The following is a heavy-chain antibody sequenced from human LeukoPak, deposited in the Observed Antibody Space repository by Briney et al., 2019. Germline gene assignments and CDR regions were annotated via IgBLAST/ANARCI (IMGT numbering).Heavy chain of an antibody. CDR3: ARDSEGNRGRSFDY. D-gene: IGHD3-10*01. V-gene: IGHV4-34*01. CDR1: GGSFSGYY. Sequence: TSETLSLTCAVYGGSFSGYYWSWIRQPPGKGLEWIGEINHSGSTNYNPSLKSRGTMSVDTSKNQFSLKLSSVTAADTAVYYCARDSEGNRGRSFDYWGQGTLVTVSS. J-gene: IGHJ4*02. CDR2: INHSGST.